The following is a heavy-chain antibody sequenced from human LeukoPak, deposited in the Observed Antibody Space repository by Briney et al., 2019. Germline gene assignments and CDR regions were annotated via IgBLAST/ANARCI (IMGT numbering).Heavy chain of an antibody. V-gene: IGHV4-59*01. D-gene: IGHD5-24*01. CDR1: GGSISSYY. J-gene: IGHJ4*02. CDR3: ARYPFDGYNYSFDC. CDR2: IYYSGST. Sequence: SETLSLTCTVSGGSISSYYWSWIRQPPGKGLEWVGYIYYSGSTNYSPSLKSRVTMSVDTSKNQFSLKLSSVTAADTAVYYCARYPFDGYNYSFDCWGQGTLVTVSS.